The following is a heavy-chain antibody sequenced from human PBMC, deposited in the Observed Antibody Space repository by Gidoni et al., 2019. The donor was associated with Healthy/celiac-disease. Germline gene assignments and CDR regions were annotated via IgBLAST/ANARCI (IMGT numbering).Heavy chain of an antibody. D-gene: IGHD6-13*01. Sequence: QLAQPAAEVQSLVDSLAISGKRSGYSFTSYWSGWVRQMPGKGLEWMGIIYHSESDNRYSPSFQGQVTISADKSISTAYLQWSSMKASDAAMYYCASSSGGSWGKFDYWGQGTLVTVSS. CDR3: ASSSGGSWGKFDY. V-gene: IGHV5-51*01. J-gene: IGHJ4*02. CDR2: IYHSESDN. CDR1: GYSFTSYW.